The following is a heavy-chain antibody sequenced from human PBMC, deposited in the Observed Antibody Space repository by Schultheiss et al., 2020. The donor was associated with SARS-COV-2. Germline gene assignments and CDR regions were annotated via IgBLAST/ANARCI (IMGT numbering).Heavy chain of an antibody. J-gene: IGHJ6*02. V-gene: IGHV1-18*01. Sequence: ASVKVSCKASGGTFSSYAISWVRQAPGQGLEWMGGISAYNGNTNYAQKLQGRVTMTTDTSTSTAYMELRSLRSDDTAVYYCASWGYCSSTSCYRDYYYYGMDVWGQGTTVTVSS. CDR1: GGTFSSYA. CDR3: ASWGYCSSTSCYRDYYYYGMDV. D-gene: IGHD2-2*02. CDR2: ISAYNGNT.